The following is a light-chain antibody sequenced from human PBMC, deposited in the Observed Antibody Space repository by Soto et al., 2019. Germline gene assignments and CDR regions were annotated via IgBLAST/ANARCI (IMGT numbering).Light chain of an antibody. Sequence: DIQMTQSPSSLSASVGDRVTITCRASQTISNHLNWYQQKPGKAPDSLIYTASTLQSGVPSRFSGGGSGTEFTLTISSLQPEDFATYYCQQGYSTPITFCQGTRLEIK. CDR2: TAS. J-gene: IGKJ5*01. V-gene: IGKV1-39*01. CDR3: QQGYSTPIT. CDR1: QTISNH.